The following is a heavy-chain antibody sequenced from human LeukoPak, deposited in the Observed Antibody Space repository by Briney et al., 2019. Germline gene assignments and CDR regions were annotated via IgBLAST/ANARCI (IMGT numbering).Heavy chain of an antibody. CDR2: IHHTGTT. D-gene: IGHD3-3*01. J-gene: IGHJ4*02. Sequence: SETLSLTCTVSSYSISRGYYRGWIRQSPGKGLEWIGNIHHTGTTSYNPSLESRVTISLDLSKNQFSLRLSSVTAADTALYYCVREGPIRFLEQIDYWGQGALVTVSS. CDR3: VREGPIRFLEQIDY. CDR1: SYSISRGYY. V-gene: IGHV4-38-2*02.